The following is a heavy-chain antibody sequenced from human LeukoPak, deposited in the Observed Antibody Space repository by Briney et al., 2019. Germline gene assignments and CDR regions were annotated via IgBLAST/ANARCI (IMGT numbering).Heavy chain of an antibody. D-gene: IGHD1-1*01. CDR2: IIPICGTA. Sequence: ASVKVSCKASGGTFSSYAISWVRQAPGQGLEWMGGIIPICGTANYAQKFQGRVTITADESTSTAYMELSSLRSDDTAVYYCARTTTRAFWGMDVWGQGTTVTVSS. V-gene: IGHV1-69*13. CDR1: GGTFSSYA. CDR3: ARTTTRAFWGMDV. J-gene: IGHJ6*02.